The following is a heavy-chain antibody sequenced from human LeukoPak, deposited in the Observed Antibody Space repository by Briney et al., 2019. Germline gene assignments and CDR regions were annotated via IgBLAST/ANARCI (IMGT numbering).Heavy chain of an antibody. J-gene: IGHJ4*02. CDR3: ARDVQGGYCSSASCYSDY. CDR2: INSDGSST. CDR1: GFTFSSYW. D-gene: IGHD2-2*01. Sequence: GGSLRLSCAASGFTFSSYWMHWVRQAPGKGLVRVSRINSDGSSTIYADSVRGRFTISRDNSKNTLYLQMNSLRVDDTAVYYCARDVQGGYCSSASCYSDYWGQGTLVTVSS. V-gene: IGHV3-74*01.